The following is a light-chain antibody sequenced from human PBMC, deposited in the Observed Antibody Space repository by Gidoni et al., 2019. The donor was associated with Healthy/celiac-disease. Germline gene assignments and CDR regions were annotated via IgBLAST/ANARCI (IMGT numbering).Light chain of an antibody. J-gene: IGKJ2*01. Sequence: EIVMTQSPATLSVSPGERATRSCRASQSVSSNLAWYQQKPGQAPRLIIYPASTRATGIPARFSGSGSGTEFTLTISSLQSEDFAVYYCQQYNNGPPSFXXXTKLEIK. CDR1: QSVSSN. CDR3: QQYNNGPPS. V-gene: IGKV3-15*01. CDR2: PAS.